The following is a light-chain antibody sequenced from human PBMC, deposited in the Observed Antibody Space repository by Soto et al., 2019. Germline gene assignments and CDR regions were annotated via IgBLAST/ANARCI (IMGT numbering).Light chain of an antibody. CDR3: QQYNNRPPLT. Sequence: ETLMTQSPATLSASPGERATLSCRASQRVDSNLAWYQHKPGQAPRLLIFSASIRATGVPARFSGSGSGTEFTLTTSSLQSTVFAVYYCQQYNNRPPLTFGGGTKVETK. J-gene: IGKJ4*01. CDR2: SAS. V-gene: IGKV3D-15*01. CDR1: QRVDSN.